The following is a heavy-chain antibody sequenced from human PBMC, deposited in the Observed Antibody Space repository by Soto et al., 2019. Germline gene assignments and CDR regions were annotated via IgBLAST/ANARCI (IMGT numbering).Heavy chain of an antibody. CDR3: ARVNYDFWRGYYTLTGGWFDP. D-gene: IGHD3-3*01. Sequence: VASVKVSCKASGYTFTGYYMHWVRQAPGQGLEWMGWINPNSGGTNYAQKFQGRVTMTRDTSISTAYMELSRLRSDDTAVYYCARVNYDFWRGYYTLTGGWFDPWGQGTLVAFSS. J-gene: IGHJ5*02. V-gene: IGHV1-2*02. CDR1: GYTFTGYY. CDR2: INPNSGGT.